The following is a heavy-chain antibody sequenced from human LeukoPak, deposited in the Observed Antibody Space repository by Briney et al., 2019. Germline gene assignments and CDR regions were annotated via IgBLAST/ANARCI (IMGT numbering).Heavy chain of an antibody. J-gene: IGHJ4*02. CDR1: GFTFSSYE. V-gene: IGHV3-48*03. CDR2: IRGSGNTK. Sequence: GGSLRLSCAASGFTFSSYEMNWVRQAPGKGLEWVSNIRGSGNTKYYADSVKGRFTISRDNAKNSLYPQMNSLRAEDTAVYYCARDRRAHYYDSSAYDYWGEGILVTVSS. CDR3: ARDRRAHYYDSSAYDY. D-gene: IGHD3-22*01.